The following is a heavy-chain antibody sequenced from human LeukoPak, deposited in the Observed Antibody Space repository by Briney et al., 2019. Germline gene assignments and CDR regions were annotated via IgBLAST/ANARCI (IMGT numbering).Heavy chain of an antibody. CDR2: INHSGST. V-gene: IGHV4-34*01. D-gene: IGHD6-19*01. Sequence: GSLRLSCTGSGFSFGDYGMSWVRQPPGKGLEWIGEINHSGSTNYNPSLKSRVTISVDTSKNLFSLKLSSVTAADTAVYYCARGSQGSGDYWGQGTLVTVSS. J-gene: IGHJ4*02. CDR3: ARGSQGSGDY. CDR1: GFSFGDYG.